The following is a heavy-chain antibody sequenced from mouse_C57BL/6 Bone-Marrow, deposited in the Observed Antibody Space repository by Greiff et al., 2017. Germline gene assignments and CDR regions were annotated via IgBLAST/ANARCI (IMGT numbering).Heavy chain of an antibody. Sequence: EVQRVESGGDLVKPGGSLKLSCAASGFTFSSSGMSWVRQTPDKRLEWVATISSGGSYTYYPDSVKGRFTISRDNAKNTLYLQMSSLKSEDTAMYYCARWGLLYYFDYWGQGTALTVSS. D-gene: IGHD2-3*01. CDR1: GFTFSSSG. J-gene: IGHJ2*01. CDR3: ARWGLLYYFDY. V-gene: IGHV5-6*01. CDR2: ISSGGSYT.